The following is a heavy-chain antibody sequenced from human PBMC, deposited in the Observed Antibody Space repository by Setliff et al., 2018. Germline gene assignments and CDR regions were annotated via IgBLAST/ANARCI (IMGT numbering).Heavy chain of an antibody. CDR1: EVTFSTYW. V-gene: IGHV3-74*01. CDR2: INSDGSST. J-gene: IGHJ6*02. D-gene: IGHD3-3*01. CDR3: ARGVQYNFWSGYYYYYGMDV. Sequence: PAGSLTLSCAASEVTFSTYWSHWVRQAPGKGLVWVSRINSDGSSTSYAHSVNRRFTFSRDNPKNTLYLQMNSLRAEDTAVYFCARGVQYNFWSGYYYYYGMDVWGQGTTVTVSS.